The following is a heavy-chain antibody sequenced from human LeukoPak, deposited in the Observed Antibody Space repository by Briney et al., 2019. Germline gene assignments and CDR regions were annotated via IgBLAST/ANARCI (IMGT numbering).Heavy chain of an antibody. D-gene: IGHD2-15*01. CDR1: GFTFSSYG. J-gene: IGHJ6*02. V-gene: IGHV3-33*01. Sequence: PGGSLRLSCAASGFTFSSYGMHWVRQAPGKGLEWVAVIWYDGSNKYYADSVKGRFTISRDNSKNTLYLQMNSLRAEDTAVYYCAREGRPGFSYYYYGMDVWGQGTTVTVSS. CDR2: IWYDGSNK. CDR3: AREGRPGFSYYYYGMDV.